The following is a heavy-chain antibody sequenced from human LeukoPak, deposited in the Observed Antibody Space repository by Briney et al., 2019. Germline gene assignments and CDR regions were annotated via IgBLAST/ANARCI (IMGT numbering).Heavy chain of an antibody. D-gene: IGHD2-15*01. Sequence: GGSLRLSCAASEFSVGSNYMTWVRQAPGKGLEWVSAISDTGNTYHADSVKGRFTISRDSSKNTLFLQMNRLRPEDAAVYYCAKAPVTTCRGAFCYPFDYWGLGTLVTVSS. CDR1: EFSVGSNY. CDR3: AKAPVTTCRGAFCYPFDY. CDR2: ISDTGNT. V-gene: IGHV3-53*01. J-gene: IGHJ4*02.